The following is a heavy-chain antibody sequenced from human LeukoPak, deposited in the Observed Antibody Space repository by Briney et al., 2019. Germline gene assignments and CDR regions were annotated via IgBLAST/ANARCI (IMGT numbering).Heavy chain of an antibody. CDR1: GFTFSSYW. D-gene: IGHD5-18*01. Sequence: GGSLRLSCAASGFTFSSYWMHWVRQAPGKGLVWVSRINSDGSSTSYADSVKGRFTISRDNAKNTLYLQMNSLRAEDTAVNYCARSGGYSYGNFDYWGQGTLVTVSS. V-gene: IGHV3-74*01. CDR3: ARSGGYSYGNFDY. CDR2: INSDGSST. J-gene: IGHJ4*02.